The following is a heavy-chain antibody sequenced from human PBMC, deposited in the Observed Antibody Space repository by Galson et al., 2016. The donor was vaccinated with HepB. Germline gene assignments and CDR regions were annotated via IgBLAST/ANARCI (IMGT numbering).Heavy chain of an antibody. J-gene: IGHJ4*02. V-gene: IGHV3-30-3*01. CDR2: ISFDGVNK. Sequence: SLRLSCAASGFTFSSYAMNWVRQAPGKGLEWVAVISFDGVNKFYADSVKGRFTFSRDNAKNSLYLQMNSLRVEDTAVYYCARGDIVGASFDYWGQGTLVTVSA. CDR1: GFTFSSYA. D-gene: IGHD1-26*01. CDR3: ARGDIVGASFDY.